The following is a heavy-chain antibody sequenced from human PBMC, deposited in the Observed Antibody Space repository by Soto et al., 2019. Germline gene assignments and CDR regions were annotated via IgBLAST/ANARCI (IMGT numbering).Heavy chain of an antibody. V-gene: IGHV2-5*02. J-gene: IGHJ2*01. CDR2: IYWDDDK. D-gene: IGHD3-10*01. CDR1: GFSLSTSGVG. CDR3: ALSETSPSLLLLPFESWYFDL. Sequence: QITLKESGPTLVKPTQTLTLTCTFSGFSLSTSGVGVGWIRQPPGKALEWLALIYWDDDKRYSPSLKSRLTITKDPSKNPVVLTMTNLDPVDTATYYCALSETSPSLLLLPFESWYFDLWGRGTLVTVSS.